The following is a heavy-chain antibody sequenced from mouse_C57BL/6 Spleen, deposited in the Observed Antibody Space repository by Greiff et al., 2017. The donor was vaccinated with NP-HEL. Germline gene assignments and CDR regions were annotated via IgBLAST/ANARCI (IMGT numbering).Heavy chain of an antibody. Sequence: QVQLQQSGAELMKPGASVKLSCKATGYTFTGYWIEWVKQRPGHGLEWIGEILPGSGSTNYNEKFKGKATFTADTSSNTAYMQHSSLTTEDSAIYYCARKSPIYYGYERGAMDYWGQGTSVTVSS. CDR1: GYTFTGYW. D-gene: IGHD2-2*01. CDR3: ARKSPIYYGYERGAMDY. CDR2: ILPGSGST. V-gene: IGHV1-9*01. J-gene: IGHJ4*01.